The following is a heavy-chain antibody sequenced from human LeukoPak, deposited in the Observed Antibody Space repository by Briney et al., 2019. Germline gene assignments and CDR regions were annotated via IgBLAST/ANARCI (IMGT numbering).Heavy chain of an antibody. J-gene: IGHJ4*02. V-gene: IGHV7-4-1*02. CDR1: GYTFTSYA. CDR3: ARDVARYFDY. Sequence: ASVKVSCKASGYTFTSYAMNWVRQAPGQGLEWMGWINTGTGNPTHVQGFTGRFVFSLDTSVSTAYLQISSLKAEDTAVYYCARDVARYFDYWGQGTLVTVSS. D-gene: IGHD6-6*01. CDR2: INTGTGNP.